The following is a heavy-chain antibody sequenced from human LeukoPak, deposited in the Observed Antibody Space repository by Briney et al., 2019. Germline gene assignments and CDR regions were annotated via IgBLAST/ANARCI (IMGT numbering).Heavy chain of an antibody. CDR1: GYSFVSYW. D-gene: IGHD6-13*01. J-gene: IGHJ3*02. CDR3: GRIPAAGSLKGSFDI. V-gene: IGHV5-51*01. Sequence: KRGESLKISCKGSGYSFVSYWIGWVRQMPGKGLEWMGIIYPGDSDTTYSPSFQGQVTISADKSISTAYLQWSSLKASDSAMYYCGRIPAAGSLKGSFDIWGQGTMVTVSS. CDR2: IYPGDSDT.